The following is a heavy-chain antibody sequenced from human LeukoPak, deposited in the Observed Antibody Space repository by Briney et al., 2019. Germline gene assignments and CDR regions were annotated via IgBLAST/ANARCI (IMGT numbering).Heavy chain of an antibody. J-gene: IGHJ4*02. CDR3: ARLDSSGYYPFDD. V-gene: IGHV5-51*01. CDR1: GYSFTNNW. Sequence: GESLQISCQGSGYSFTNNWIGWVRQMPGKGLEWMGITYPGDSNTRYSPSFQGQVTISADKSISSAYLQWSSLKASDTAMYYCARLDSSGYYPFDDWGQGTLVTVSS. CDR2: TYPGDSNT. D-gene: IGHD3-22*01.